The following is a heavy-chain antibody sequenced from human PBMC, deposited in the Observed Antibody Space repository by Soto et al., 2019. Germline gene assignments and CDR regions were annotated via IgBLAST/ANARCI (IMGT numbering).Heavy chain of an antibody. Sequence: PGGSLRLSCAASGFTFSSYGMHWVRQAPGKGLEWVAVIWYDGSNKYYADSVKGRFTISRDNSKNTLYLQMNSLRAEDTAVYYCARDRHSSSWSSPFDYWGQGTLVTVSS. CDR3: ARDRHSSSWSSPFDY. J-gene: IGHJ4*02. V-gene: IGHV3-33*01. CDR2: IWYDGSNK. D-gene: IGHD6-13*01. CDR1: GFTFSSYG.